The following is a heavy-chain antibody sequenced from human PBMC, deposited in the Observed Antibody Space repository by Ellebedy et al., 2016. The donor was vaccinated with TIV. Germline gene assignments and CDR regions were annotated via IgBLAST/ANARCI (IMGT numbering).Heavy chain of an antibody. J-gene: IGHJ4*02. CDR3: ARFRWGVIIRWALDY. CDR2: ISSDGSDK. V-gene: IGHV3-30*03. CDR1: GFRFSSYG. Sequence: GGSLRLSXAASGFRFSSYGMHWVRQAPGKGLEWVAVISSDGSDKYYADSVKGRFTISRDNANNSLYLQMNSLRAEDTAVYYCARFRWGVIIRWALDYWGQGTLVTVSS. D-gene: IGHD3-10*01.